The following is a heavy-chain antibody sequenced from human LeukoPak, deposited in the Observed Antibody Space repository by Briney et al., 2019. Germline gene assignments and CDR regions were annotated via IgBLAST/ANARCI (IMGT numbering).Heavy chain of an antibody. Sequence: PGRSLRLSCAASGFTFDDYAMHWVRQAPGKGLEWVSGISWNSGSIGYADSVKGRFTISRDNAKNSLYLQMNSLRAEDTALYYCAKGIGYEGYYGMDVWGQGTTVTVSS. D-gene: IGHD5-12*01. CDR3: AKGIGYEGYYGMDV. V-gene: IGHV3-9*01. J-gene: IGHJ6*02. CDR1: GFTFDDYA. CDR2: ISWNSGSI.